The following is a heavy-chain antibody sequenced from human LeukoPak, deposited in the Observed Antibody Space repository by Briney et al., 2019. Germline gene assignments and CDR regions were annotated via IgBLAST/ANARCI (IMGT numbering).Heavy chain of an antibody. D-gene: IGHD3-22*01. CDR3: ARDRPYYYDSSGYYLDY. CDR1: GYTFTSYG. J-gene: IGHJ4*02. CDR2: ISAYNGNT. V-gene: IGHV1-18*01. Sequence: ASVKVSCKASGYTFTSYGISWVRQAPGQGLEWMGWISAYNGNTNYAQKLQGRVTMTTDTSTSTAYMELRSLRSGDTAVYYCARDRPYYYDSSGYYLDYWGQGTLVTVSS.